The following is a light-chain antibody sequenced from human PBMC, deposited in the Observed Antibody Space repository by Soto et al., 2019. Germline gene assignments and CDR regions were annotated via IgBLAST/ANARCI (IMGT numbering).Light chain of an antibody. CDR2: GAS. V-gene: IGKV3-15*01. Sequence: DIVMTQSPAALSASAGDGVTITCRASQVITSTLAWYQQKPGKAPRLLIYGASTWDSGVPARFSGSGSGTEFTLTISSLQPEDFAAYYCQQYNHWPLAFGGGTKVDIK. CDR3: QQYNHWPLA. CDR1: QVITST. J-gene: IGKJ4*01.